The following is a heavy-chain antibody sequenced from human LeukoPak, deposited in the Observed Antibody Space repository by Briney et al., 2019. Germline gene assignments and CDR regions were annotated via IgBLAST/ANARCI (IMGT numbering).Heavy chain of an antibody. CDR1: GYTFTSYD. J-gene: IGHJ5*02. V-gene: IGHV1-8*01. D-gene: IGHD3-3*01. Sequence: ASVKVSCKASGYTFTSYDINWVRQATGQGLEWMGWMNPNSGNTGYAQKFQGRVTMTRNTSISTAYMELSSLRSEDTAVYYCARGTTVLRFLEWLRGFDPWGQGTLVTVSS. CDR3: ARGTTVLRFLEWLRGFDP. CDR2: MNPNSGNT.